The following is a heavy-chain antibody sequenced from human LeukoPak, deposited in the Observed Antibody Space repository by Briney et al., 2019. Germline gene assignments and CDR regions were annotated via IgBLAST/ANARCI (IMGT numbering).Heavy chain of an antibody. V-gene: IGHV3-30*02. CDR2: IRYDGSNK. Sequence: GGSLRLSCAASGFTFSSYGMHWVRQAPGKGLEWVAFIRYDGSNKYYADSVKGRFAISRDNSKNTLYLQVNSLRAEDTAVYYCAKLSGTYDSSGFYPYFYYMDVWGQGTLVTVSS. CDR3: AKLSGTYDSSGFYPYFYYMDV. CDR1: GFTFSSYG. J-gene: IGHJ6*03. D-gene: IGHD3-22*01.